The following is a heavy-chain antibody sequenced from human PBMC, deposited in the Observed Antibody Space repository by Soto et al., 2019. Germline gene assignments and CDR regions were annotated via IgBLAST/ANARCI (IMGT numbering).Heavy chain of an antibody. CDR2: IIPIFGTA. Sequence: QVQLVQSGAEVKKPGSSVKVSCKASGGTFSSYAISWVRQAPGQGLEWMGGIIPIFGTANYAQKFQGRVTITADGSTSTDYMELSSLRSEDTAVYYCARGGALNYYDCSGYYGNDYWGQGTLVTVSS. D-gene: IGHD3-22*01. CDR3: ARGGALNYYDCSGYYGNDY. V-gene: IGHV1-69*01. CDR1: GGTFSSYA. J-gene: IGHJ4*02.